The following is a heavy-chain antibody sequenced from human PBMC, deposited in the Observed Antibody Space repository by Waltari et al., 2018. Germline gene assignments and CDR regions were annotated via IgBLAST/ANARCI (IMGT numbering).Heavy chain of an antibody. Sequence: QVQLQESGPGLVKPSQTLSLTCTVSGGSISSGGYYWSWIRQHPGKGLEWIGYIYHSGSTYYNPSLKSRVTISVDRSKNQFSLKLSSVTAADTAVYYCARVPNCSGGSCYPLNAFDIWGQGTMVTVSS. CDR1: GGSISSGGYY. D-gene: IGHD2-15*01. V-gene: IGHV4-31*03. CDR2: IYHSGST. CDR3: ARVPNCSGGSCYPLNAFDI. J-gene: IGHJ3*02.